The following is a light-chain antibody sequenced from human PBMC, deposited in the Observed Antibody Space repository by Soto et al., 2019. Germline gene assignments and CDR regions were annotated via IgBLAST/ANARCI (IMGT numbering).Light chain of an antibody. CDR3: QQYNKWLPFT. J-gene: IGKJ5*01. V-gene: IGKV3-15*01. CDR1: QSVSSY. Sequence: EIVMTQSPATLSVSPGERATRSCRASQSVSSYLAWYQQKPGQAPRLLIYGASTRATGILARFSGSGSGTEVTLPSSSLQSEEVAVYYCQQYNKWLPFTFGQGTQLEIK. CDR2: GAS.